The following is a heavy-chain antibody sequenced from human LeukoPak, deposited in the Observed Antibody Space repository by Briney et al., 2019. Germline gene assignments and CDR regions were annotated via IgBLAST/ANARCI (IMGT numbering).Heavy chain of an antibody. CDR1: GGSVSSYF. CDR3: ASGALAAAGRGAFDI. J-gene: IGHJ3*02. CDR2: NYYSGSA. V-gene: IGHV4-59*02. D-gene: IGHD6-13*01. Sequence: PSETLSLTCTVSGGSVSSYFWSWIRQPPGKGLEWIGYNYYSGSASYNPSLKSRVTISLDTSKNQFSLKLNSVTAADTAVYYCASGALAAAGRGAFDIWGQGTMVTVSS.